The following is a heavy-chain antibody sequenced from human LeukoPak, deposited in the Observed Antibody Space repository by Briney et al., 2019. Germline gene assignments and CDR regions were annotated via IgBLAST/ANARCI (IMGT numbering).Heavy chain of an antibody. D-gene: IGHD6-19*01. CDR3: ARQPRYSSGWPFDY. CDR1: GGSFSGYY. Sequence: SETLSLTCAVYGGSFSGYYWSWIRQPPGKGLEWIGEINHSGSTNYNPSLKSRVTISVDTSKNQFSLKLSSVTAADTAVYYCARQPRYSSGWPFDYWGQGTLVTVSS. CDR2: INHSGST. J-gene: IGHJ4*02. V-gene: IGHV4-34*01.